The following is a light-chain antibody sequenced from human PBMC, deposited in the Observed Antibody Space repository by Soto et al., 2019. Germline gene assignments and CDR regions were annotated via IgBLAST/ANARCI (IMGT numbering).Light chain of an antibody. CDR1: QNVNAN. CDR2: GAS. V-gene: IGKV3-15*01. CDR3: QQYNTWLWT. Sequence: EVVMTQSPATLSVSPGERATLSCRASQNVNANLAWYQQKPGQAPRLLIHGASTLATGIPARFSGSGFGTEFILTINSMQSEDFAVYYCQQYNTWLWTFGQGTKVEGK. J-gene: IGKJ1*01.